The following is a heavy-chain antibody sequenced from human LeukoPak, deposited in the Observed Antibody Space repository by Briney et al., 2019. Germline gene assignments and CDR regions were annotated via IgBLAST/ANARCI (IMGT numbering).Heavy chain of an antibody. CDR1: DGSLSGHY. Sequence: SETLSLTCTVSDGSLSGHYWSWIRQPPGKGLESIGFVYYSGSTNYNPSLKGRVTISLDASKNQFSLKLSSVTAADTAVYYCARGGSYHDAFDLWGQGTMVTVSS. V-gene: IGHV4-59*11. J-gene: IGHJ3*01. CDR2: VYYSGST. D-gene: IGHD1-26*01. CDR3: ARGGSYHDAFDL.